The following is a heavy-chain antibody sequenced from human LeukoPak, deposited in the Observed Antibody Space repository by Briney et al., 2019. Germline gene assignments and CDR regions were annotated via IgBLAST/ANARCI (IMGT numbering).Heavy chain of an antibody. J-gene: IGHJ3*02. Sequence: PSETLSLTCAVSGYSISSGYYWGWIRQPPGKGLEWIGSIYHSGSTYYNPSLKSRVTISVDTSKNQFSLKLSSVTAADTAVYYCARKGYSSGGSCGAFDIWGQGTMVTVSS. D-gene: IGHD2-15*01. CDR3: ARKGYSSGGSCGAFDI. V-gene: IGHV4-38-2*01. CDR1: GYSISSGYY. CDR2: IYHSGST.